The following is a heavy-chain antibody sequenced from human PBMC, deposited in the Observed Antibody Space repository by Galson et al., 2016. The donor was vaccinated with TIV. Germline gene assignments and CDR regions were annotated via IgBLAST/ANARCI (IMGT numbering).Heavy chain of an antibody. J-gene: IGHJ4*02. V-gene: IGHV1-69*06. D-gene: IGHD3-22*01. Sequence: SVKVSCKASGGIFSNFGINWVRQAPGQGLEWMGGTIPIFGTAIYAQKFQGRVTITADRSTTTVYTELSSLRSEDTAVYYCARGALKYHYDSSGYFFDYWGQGTLVTVSS. CDR2: TIPIFGTA. CDR3: ARGALKYHYDSSGYFFDY. CDR1: GGIFSNFG.